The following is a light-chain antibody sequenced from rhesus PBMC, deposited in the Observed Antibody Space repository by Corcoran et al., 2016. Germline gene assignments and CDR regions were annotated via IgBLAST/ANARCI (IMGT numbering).Light chain of an antibody. CDR2: YAS. Sequence: DIQMTQSPSSLSAFVGDTVTITCRASQGRSNYLACYRQKPGKAPKPLIYYASRLESGVPSKFSGCGSGTDCTLTISSLQPESVATYYCQQHNSYPRTFGQGTKVEIK. CDR3: QQHNSYPRT. CDR1: QGRSNY. V-gene: IGKV1S16*01. J-gene: IGKJ1*01.